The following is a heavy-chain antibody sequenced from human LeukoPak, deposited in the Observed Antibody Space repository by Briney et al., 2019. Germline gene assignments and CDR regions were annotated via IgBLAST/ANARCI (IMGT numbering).Heavy chain of an antibody. J-gene: IGHJ4*02. CDR3: ARAHYYDSSGYYLPIDY. CDR2: INPNSGGT. Sequence: ASVTVSFKASGYTFTGYYMHWVRQAPGQGLEWMGWINPNSGGTSYAQKFQGRVTMTRDTSISTAYMDLSRLRSDDTAVYYCARAHYYDSSGYYLPIDYWGQGTLVTVSS. V-gene: IGHV1-2*02. CDR1: GYTFTGYY. D-gene: IGHD3-22*01.